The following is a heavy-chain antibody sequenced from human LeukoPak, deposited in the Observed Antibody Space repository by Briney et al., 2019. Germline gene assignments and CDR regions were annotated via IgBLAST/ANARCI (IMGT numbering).Heavy chain of an antibody. CDR3: AREAGIPPSTQQWPTSVDY. CDR2: IKQDGSEK. Sequence: GGSLRLSCVASGFTFSSSWMSWVRQALGKGLEWVANIKQDGSEKYCVDSVKGRFTISRDNAENSLYLQMNSLRAEDTAVYYCAREAGIPPSTQQWPTSVDYWGQGTLVTVSS. J-gene: IGHJ4*02. V-gene: IGHV3-7*05. D-gene: IGHD5-18*01. CDR1: GFTFSSSW.